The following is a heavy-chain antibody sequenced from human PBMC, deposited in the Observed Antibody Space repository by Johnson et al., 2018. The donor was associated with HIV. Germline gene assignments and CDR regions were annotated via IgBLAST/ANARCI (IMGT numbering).Heavy chain of an antibody. D-gene: IGHD5-18*01. CDR1: GFSFSDYY. V-gene: IGHV3-11*01. J-gene: IGHJ3*02. Sequence: QVQLVESGGGVVQPGGSLRLSCAASGFSFSDYYMSWIRQAPGKGLEWVSYISSSGSTIYYADSVKGRFTISRDNSKNTLYLQMNSLRAEDTAVYYCLFGGYSYGLAFDIWGQGTMVTVSS. CDR3: LFGGYSYGLAFDI. CDR2: ISSSGSTI.